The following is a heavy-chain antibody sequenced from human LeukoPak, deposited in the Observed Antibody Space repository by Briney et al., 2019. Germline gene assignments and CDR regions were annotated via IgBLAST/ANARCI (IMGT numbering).Heavy chain of an antibody. CDR1: GFTFSSYA. V-gene: IGHV3-48*03. D-gene: IGHD7-27*01. CDR3: ARESPPPTGEFDY. CDR2: ISSSGSAI. Sequence: GGSLRLSCAASGFTFSSYAMSWVRQAPGKGLEWVSYISSSGSAIYYADSVKGRFTISRDNAKNSLYLQMNSLRAEDTAVYYCARESPPPTGEFDYWGQGTLVTVYS. J-gene: IGHJ4*02.